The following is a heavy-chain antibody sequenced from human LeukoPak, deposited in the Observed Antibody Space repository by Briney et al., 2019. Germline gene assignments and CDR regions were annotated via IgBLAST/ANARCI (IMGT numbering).Heavy chain of an antibody. D-gene: IGHD3-10*01. CDR2: IKSKTDGGTT. CDR3: YRYYSPSGSYWASSNWFDP. V-gene: IGHV3-15*01. Sequence: PGGSLRLSCAASGFTFSNAWMSWVRQAPGKGLEWVVRIKSKTDGGTTDYAGPVKGRFTISRDDSENTLYLQMNSLKTEDTAVYYCYRYYSPSGSYWASSNWFDPWGQGTLVTVSS. CDR1: GFTFSNAW. J-gene: IGHJ5*02.